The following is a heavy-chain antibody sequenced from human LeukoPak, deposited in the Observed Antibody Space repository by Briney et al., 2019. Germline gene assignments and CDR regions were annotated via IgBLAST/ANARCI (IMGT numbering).Heavy chain of an antibody. V-gene: IGHV1-2*04. CDR1: GYTFTGYY. CDR2: INPNSGGT. Sequence: SSVKVSCKASGYTFTGYYMHWGRHAPGQGLEWMGWINPNSGGTNYAQKFQGWVTMTRDTSISTAYMELSRLRSDDTAVYYCAREGPTGGYGFDYWGQGTLVTVSS. CDR3: AREGPTGGYGFDY. J-gene: IGHJ4*02. D-gene: IGHD5-12*01.